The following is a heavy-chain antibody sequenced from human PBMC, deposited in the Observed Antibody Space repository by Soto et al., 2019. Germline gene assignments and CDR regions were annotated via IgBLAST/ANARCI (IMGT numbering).Heavy chain of an antibody. Sequence: PGGSVRLSCAGSGFTFSDFWMSWVRQTPGSGLEWVANIKQDGSEKKYVDSVKGRFTISRDNGKYSLYLQMNSLRAEDTAVYYCARTTILLPAAANRGAPYNYYGLDVWGQGTTVTVSS. CDR2: IKQDGSEK. J-gene: IGHJ6*02. V-gene: IGHV3-7*03. CDR3: ARTTILLPAAANRGAPYNYYGLDV. D-gene: IGHD2-2*01. CDR1: GFTFSDFW.